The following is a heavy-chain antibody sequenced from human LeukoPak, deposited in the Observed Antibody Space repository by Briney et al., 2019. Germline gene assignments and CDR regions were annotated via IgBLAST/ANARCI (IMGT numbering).Heavy chain of an antibody. J-gene: IGHJ4*02. CDR3: ARRGGNDYDDYLMAAFDY. Sequence: KAGGSLRLSCAASGFTFSSYSMNWVRQAPGKGLEWVASITSSSSNIYYADSVKGRFTISRDNAKNSLYLQMNSLRAEDTAVYYCARRGGNDYDDYLMAAFDYWGQGTLVTVSS. CDR1: GFTFSSYS. CDR2: ITSSSSNI. V-gene: IGHV3-21*01. D-gene: IGHD4-17*01.